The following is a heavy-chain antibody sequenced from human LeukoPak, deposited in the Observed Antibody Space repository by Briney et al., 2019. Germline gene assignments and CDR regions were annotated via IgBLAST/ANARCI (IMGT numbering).Heavy chain of an antibody. J-gene: IGHJ4*02. Sequence: SETLSLTCTVSGGSISRYYWSWIRQPPGKGLEWIGFIYYTGSTNYNPSLKSRLTISVDTSKNQFSLRLSSVTAADTAVYYCARDSGYSSDWGQGTLVTVSS. D-gene: IGHD6-19*01. CDR2: IYYTGST. CDR3: ARDSGYSSD. V-gene: IGHV4-59*01. CDR1: GGSISRYY.